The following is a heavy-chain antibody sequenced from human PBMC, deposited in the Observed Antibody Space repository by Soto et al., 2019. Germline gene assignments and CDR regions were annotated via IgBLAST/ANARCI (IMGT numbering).Heavy chain of an antibody. D-gene: IGHD3-10*01. Sequence: QVQLVQSGAEVKKPGASVKVSCKASGYTFTGYYMHWVRQAPGQGLEWMGWINPNSGGTNYAQKFQGRVSMTRDTTISTDYMELRRLRSDDTAVEYCARDRPRYLRELNYWGQGTLVTVSS. J-gene: IGHJ4*02. CDR2: INPNSGGT. CDR1: GYTFTGYY. CDR3: ARDRPRYLRELNY. V-gene: IGHV1-2*02.